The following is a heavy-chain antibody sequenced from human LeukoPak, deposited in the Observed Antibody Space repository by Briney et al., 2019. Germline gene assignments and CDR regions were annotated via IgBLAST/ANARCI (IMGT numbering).Heavy chain of an antibody. CDR1: GASISSYY. Sequence: SETLSLTCTVSGASISSYYWSWIRQPPGKRLEWIGYIYYSGSANYNPSLKGRVTISVDTSKNQFSLKLSSVTAADTAVYYCARGPYTYDSSGAFDIWGQGTMVTVSS. CDR2: IYYSGSA. CDR3: ARGPYTYDSSGAFDI. V-gene: IGHV4-59*01. D-gene: IGHD3-22*01. J-gene: IGHJ3*02.